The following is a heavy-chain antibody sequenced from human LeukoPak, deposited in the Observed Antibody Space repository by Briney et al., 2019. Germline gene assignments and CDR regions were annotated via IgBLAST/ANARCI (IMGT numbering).Heavy chain of an antibody. J-gene: IGHJ3*02. Sequence: ASVKVSCKASGYTFTSYGISWVRQAPGQGLEWMGWISAYNGNTNYAQKLQGRVTMTTDTSTSTAYMELRSLRSYETGVYYCARGIKRFSDYWYDAFDIWGQGTMVTVSS. V-gene: IGHV1-18*01. CDR3: ARGIKRFSDYWYDAFDI. D-gene: IGHD1-14*01. CDR1: GYTFTSYG. CDR2: ISAYNGNT.